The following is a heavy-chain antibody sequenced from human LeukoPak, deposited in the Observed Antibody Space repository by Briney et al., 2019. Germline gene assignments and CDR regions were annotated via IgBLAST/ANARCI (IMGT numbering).Heavy chain of an antibody. D-gene: IGHD3-16*01. J-gene: IGHJ5*02. CDR3: AKDMGP. CDR1: GFTFDDYA. Sequence: GRSLRLSCAASGFTFDDYAMHWVRHAPGKGLEWVSGISWNSGSIGYADSVKGRFTISRDNAKNSLYLQMNSLRAEDTALYYCAKDMGPWGQGTLVTVSS. V-gene: IGHV3-9*01. CDR2: ISWNSGSI.